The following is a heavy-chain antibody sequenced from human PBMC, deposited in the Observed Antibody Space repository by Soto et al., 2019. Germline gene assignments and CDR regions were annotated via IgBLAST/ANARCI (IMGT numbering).Heavy chain of an antibody. V-gene: IGHV4-30-2*01. CDR1: GGSISSGGYS. CDR2: IYHSGST. J-gene: IGHJ4*02. Sequence: QLQLQESGSGLVKPSQTLSLTCAVSGGSISSGGYSWSWIRQPPGKGREWIGYIYHSGSTYYNPSLKNRVTISVDRSKNQCSLKESSVTAADTAVYYCARENNVLPGGYFDYWGQGTLVTDSS. CDR3: ARENNVLPGGYFDY.